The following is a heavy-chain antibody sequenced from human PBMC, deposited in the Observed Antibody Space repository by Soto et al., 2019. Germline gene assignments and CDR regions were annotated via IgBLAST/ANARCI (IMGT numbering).Heavy chain of an antibody. CDR2: IYPGDHET. CDR1: GYTFSNFW. V-gene: IGHV5-51*01. D-gene: IGHD6-13*01. CDR3: ARSPRSSPYFDY. Sequence: SGESLKISCQSSGYTFSNFWIGWVRQLPGKGLEWMGIIYPGDHETRYSPSFHGKVTISADRSINTAYLQWNSLEASDTASYFCARSPRSSPYFDYWGQGALVTVS. J-gene: IGHJ4*02.